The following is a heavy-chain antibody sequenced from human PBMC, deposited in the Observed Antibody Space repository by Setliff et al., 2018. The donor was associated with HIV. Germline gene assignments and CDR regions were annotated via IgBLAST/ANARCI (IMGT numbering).Heavy chain of an antibody. CDR3: ARGADASGYFYREYFQH. CDR2: VVPTIHEA. J-gene: IGHJ1*01. V-gene: IGHV1-69*13. D-gene: IGHD3-22*01. CDR1: GVTFNYSF. Sequence: RASVKVSCKASGVTFNYSFITWVRQAPGQGLEWMGGVVPTIHEATYAQKFQGRVTITADESATTVYMEMSGLTSEDTAIYYCARGADASGYFYREYFQHWGQGTLGTVSS.